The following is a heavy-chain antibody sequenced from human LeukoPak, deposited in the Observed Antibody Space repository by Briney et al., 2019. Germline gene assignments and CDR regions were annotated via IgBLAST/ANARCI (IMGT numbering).Heavy chain of an antibody. V-gene: IGHV1-8*02. CDR2: MNPNSGNT. J-gene: IGHJ4*02. Sequence: GASVKVSCKASGYTFTSYYMHWVRQAPGQGLEWMGWMNPNSGNTGYAQKFQGRVTMTRNTSISTAYMELSSLRSEDTAVYYCARVPRPSPFDYWGQGTLVTVSS. CDR3: ARVPRPSPFDY. CDR1: GYTFTSYY.